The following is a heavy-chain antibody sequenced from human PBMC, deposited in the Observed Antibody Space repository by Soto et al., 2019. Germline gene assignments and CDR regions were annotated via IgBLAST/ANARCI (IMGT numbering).Heavy chain of an antibody. CDR1: GFSLSTSGLG. V-gene: IGHV2-5*02. CDR2: IYWDDDK. Sequence: QITLKESGPTLVKLTQTLTLTCTFSGFSLSTSGLGVGWIRQPPGKALEWLAVIYWDDDKRYSPYLKSRLTITKDTSKNQVVLTMTNVDPGDTATYYCVHRATLGGSWDTGYLDYWGQGTLVTVTS. D-gene: IGHD6-13*01. CDR3: VHRATLGGSWDTGYLDY. J-gene: IGHJ4*02.